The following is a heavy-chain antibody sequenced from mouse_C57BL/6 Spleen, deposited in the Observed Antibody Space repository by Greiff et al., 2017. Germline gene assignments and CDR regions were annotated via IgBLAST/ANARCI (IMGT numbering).Heavy chain of an antibody. CDR1: GYTFTSYG. V-gene: IGHV1-81*01. CDR3: ARDDGSSDWYSDG. CDR2: IYPRSGNT. D-gene: IGHD1-1*01. Sequence: QVQLQQSGAELARPGASVKLSCKASGYTFTSYGIRWVKQRTGQGLEWIGEIYPRSGNTDYNEKFKGKATLTADKSSRTAYMELRSLTSEDSAVYCWARDDGSSDWYSDGWGTGTTVTVSS. J-gene: IGHJ1*03.